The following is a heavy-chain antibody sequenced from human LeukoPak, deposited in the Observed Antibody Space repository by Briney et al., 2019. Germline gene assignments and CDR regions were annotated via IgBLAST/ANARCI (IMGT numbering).Heavy chain of an antibody. CDR3: ARDSILS. CDR2: ISYDGSNK. CDR1: GFTFSSYA. Sequence: GRSLRLSCAASGFTFSSYAMHWVRQAPGKGLEWVAIISYDGSNKYYADSVKGRFTISRDNSKNTLYLQMNSLRAEDTAVYYCARDSILSWGQGTLVTVSS. J-gene: IGHJ5*02. D-gene: IGHD2-21*01. V-gene: IGHV3-30-3*01.